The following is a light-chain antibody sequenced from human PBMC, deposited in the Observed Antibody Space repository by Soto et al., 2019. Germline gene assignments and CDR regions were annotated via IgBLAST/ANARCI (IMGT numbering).Light chain of an antibody. CDR3: QQYKNWPFS. Sequence: VMTQSPASLSVSPGERVTLSCRAGQGVTPNFAWYQQKSGQSPRLLIYDVSTRATGVPDRVSGTGSETDGTRTISGLQYEDSAVYFCQQYKNWPFSFGQGTRLEIK. CDR1: QGVTPN. V-gene: IGKV3-15*01. J-gene: IGKJ5*01. CDR2: DVS.